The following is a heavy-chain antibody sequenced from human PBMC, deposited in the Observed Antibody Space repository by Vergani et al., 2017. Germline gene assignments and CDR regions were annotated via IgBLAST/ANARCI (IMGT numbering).Heavy chain of an antibody. Sequence: EVQLVQSGAEVKKPGESLKISCKGSGYSFTSYWIGWVRQMPGKGLEWMGIICPGDSDTRYSPSFQGQVTISADKSLSTAYLQWSSLKASDTAMYYCAREKAHYEILTGYPYYYYGMDVWGQGTTVTVSS. V-gene: IGHV5-51*01. CDR1: GYSFTSYW. J-gene: IGHJ6*02. CDR3: AREKAHYEILTGYPYYYYGMDV. CDR2: ICPGDSDT. D-gene: IGHD3-9*01.